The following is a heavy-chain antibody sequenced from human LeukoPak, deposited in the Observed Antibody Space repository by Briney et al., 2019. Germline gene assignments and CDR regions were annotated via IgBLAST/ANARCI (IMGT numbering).Heavy chain of an antibody. Sequence: ASVKVSCKASGYTFTGYYMHWVRQAPGQGLEWMRWINPNSGGTNYAQKFQGRVTMTRDTSISTAYMELSRLRSDDTAVYYCARDPIVVVAATGYMDVWGKGTTVTVSS. V-gene: IGHV1-2*02. CDR2: INPNSGGT. D-gene: IGHD2-15*01. J-gene: IGHJ6*03. CDR3: ARDPIVVVAATGYMDV. CDR1: GYTFTGYY.